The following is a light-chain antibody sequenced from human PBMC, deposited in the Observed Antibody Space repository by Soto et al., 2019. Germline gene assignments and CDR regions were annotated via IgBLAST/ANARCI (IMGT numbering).Light chain of an antibody. CDR1: QSLLYINGYNY. CDR3: MQALQTPPA. V-gene: IGKV2-28*01. Sequence: DIVMTQSPLYLPVTPGEPASISCISSQSLLYINGYNYLDWYLQRPGQSPQLLICMGSDRASGVPDRFSGSGSGTKFTLKISRVEAEDVGVYYCMQALQTPPAFGQGTRVEI. CDR2: MGS. J-gene: IGKJ1*01.